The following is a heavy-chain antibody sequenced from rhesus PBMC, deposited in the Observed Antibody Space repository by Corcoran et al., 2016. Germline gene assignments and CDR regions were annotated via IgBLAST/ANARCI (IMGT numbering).Heavy chain of an antibody. J-gene: IGHJ4*01. V-gene: IGHV4-122*02. Sequence: QVQLQESGPGLVKPSETLSLTCAVSGYSISRGYYWSWLRQPPGKGLEWIGYITYNGSTSYNPSLKSRVTISRDTSKNQFSLKLSSVTAADTAVYYCARDHDEDDYGYYYTGGDYWGQGVLVTVSS. CDR1: GYSISRGYY. D-gene: IGHD3-9*01. CDR3: ARDHDEDDYGYYYTGGDY. CDR2: ITYNGST.